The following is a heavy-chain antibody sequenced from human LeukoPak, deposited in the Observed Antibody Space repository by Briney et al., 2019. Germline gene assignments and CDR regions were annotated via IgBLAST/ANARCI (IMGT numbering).Heavy chain of an antibody. CDR1: GFTVSSNY. CDR3: ARDKFAFGLFVY. Sequence: PGGSLRLSCAASGFTVSSNYMSWVRQAPGKGLEWVSDIYSGGSTYYAESVKGRFTISRDSSKNTLYLQMNSLRAEDTAVYYCARDKFAFGLFVYWGQGNLVTVSS. CDR2: IYSGGST. V-gene: IGHV3-53*01. D-gene: IGHD3/OR15-3a*01. J-gene: IGHJ4*02.